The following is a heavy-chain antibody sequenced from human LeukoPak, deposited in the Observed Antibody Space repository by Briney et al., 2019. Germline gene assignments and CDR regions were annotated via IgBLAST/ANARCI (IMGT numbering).Heavy chain of an antibody. V-gene: IGHV1-8*01. Sequence: ASVKVSCKASGYTFSSHDINWVRQVPGHGLEWMGWMNPNSGNTGSAQKFQGRVAMTRDTSIGTAYLELSSLRSEDTAVYYCARDFPNEEINCSGGSCDPYYFDYWGQGTLVTVSS. CDR1: GYTFSSHD. D-gene: IGHD2-15*01. CDR3: ARDFPNEEINCSGGSCDPYYFDY. CDR2: MNPNSGNT. J-gene: IGHJ4*02.